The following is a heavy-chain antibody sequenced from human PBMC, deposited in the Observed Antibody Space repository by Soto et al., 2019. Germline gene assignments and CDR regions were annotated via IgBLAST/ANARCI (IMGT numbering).Heavy chain of an antibody. Sequence: SGKVSSKASVYTFTNYVISWVRQAPGQGLEWMGWISAYNGNTNYAQKLQGRVTMTTDTSTSTAYMELRSLRSDDTAVYYCATGHDYGDYSFGYWGQGTLVTVSS. CDR2: ISAYNGNT. J-gene: IGHJ4*02. V-gene: IGHV1-18*01. D-gene: IGHD4-17*01. CDR3: ATGHDYGDYSFGY. CDR1: VYTFTNYV.